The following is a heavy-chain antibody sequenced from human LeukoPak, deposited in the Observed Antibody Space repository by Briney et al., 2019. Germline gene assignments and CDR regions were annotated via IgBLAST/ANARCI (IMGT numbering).Heavy chain of an antibody. D-gene: IGHD4-17*01. J-gene: IGHJ4*02. V-gene: IGHV1-69*13. CDR3: ASPGFGDPGTFLGRFDY. CDR2: IIPIFGTA. Sequence: ASVKVSCKASGGTFSSYAISWVRQAPGQGLEWMGGIIPIFGTANYAQKFQGRVTITADESTSTAYMELSSLRSEDTAVYYCASPGFGDPGTFLGRFDYWGQGTLVTVSS. CDR1: GGTFSSYA.